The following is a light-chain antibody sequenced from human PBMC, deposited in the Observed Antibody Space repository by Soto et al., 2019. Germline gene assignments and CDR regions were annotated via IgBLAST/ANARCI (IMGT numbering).Light chain of an antibody. CDR3: HQYNNWPPFT. J-gene: IGKJ3*01. CDR2: GAS. V-gene: IGKV3-15*01. CDR1: QSVSSN. Sequence: EILMTQSPATLSVSPGERATLSCRASQSVSSNLAWYQQKPGQAPRRLLHGASTRATGIPARFSGSRSGTEVTLTTSSLQSEDFPVYYCHQYNNWPPFTFGPGTKVDI.